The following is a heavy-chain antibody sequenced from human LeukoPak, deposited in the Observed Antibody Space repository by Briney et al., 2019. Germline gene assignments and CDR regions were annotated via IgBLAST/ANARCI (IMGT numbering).Heavy chain of an antibody. CDR2: INYDGSEK. V-gene: IGHV3-7*01. CDR3: GRSEVTIPDSY. J-gene: IGHJ4*02. Sequence: GGSLRLSCAASGFDFSNYWMSWVRQAPRKGLEWMANINYDGSEKYYVDSVKGRFTISRDNAKNSLYLQMNSLRVEDTAVYYCGRSEVTIPDSYWGQGTLVTVSS. D-gene: IGHD2-21*02. CDR1: GFDFSNYW.